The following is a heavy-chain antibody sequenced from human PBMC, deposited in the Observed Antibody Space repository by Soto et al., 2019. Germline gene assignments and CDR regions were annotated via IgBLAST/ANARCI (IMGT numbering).Heavy chain of an antibody. CDR1: GFTFSSYA. V-gene: IGHV3-23*01. CDR3: AKAVSGISQVDY. CDR2: ISGSGGST. Sequence: EVQLLESGGGLVQPGGSLRLSCAASGFTFSSYAMSWVRQAPGKGLEWVSAISGSGGSTYYADSVKGRFTISRDNSQNTLYLQMNSLRAEDTAVYYCAKAVSGISQVDYWGQGTLVTVSS. J-gene: IGHJ4*02. D-gene: IGHD3-10*01.